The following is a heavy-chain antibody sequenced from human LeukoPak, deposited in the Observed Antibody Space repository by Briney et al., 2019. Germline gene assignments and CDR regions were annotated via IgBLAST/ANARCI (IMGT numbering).Heavy chain of an antibody. Sequence: GGSLRLSCGASGFTFSSFGMHWVRHAPGKGLEWVAFMQNDGSEKYYADSVKGRVTISRDISKNTLYLQMNSLRIEDTAVYYCARGFDYGFHYWGQGTLVTVSS. V-gene: IGHV3-30*02. CDR3: ARGFDYGFHY. CDR1: GFTFSSFG. CDR2: MQNDGSEK. D-gene: IGHD4-17*01. J-gene: IGHJ4*02.